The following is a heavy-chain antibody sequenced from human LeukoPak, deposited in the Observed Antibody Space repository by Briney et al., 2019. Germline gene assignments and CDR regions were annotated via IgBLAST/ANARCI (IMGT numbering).Heavy chain of an antibody. Sequence: ASVKVSCKAPGGTFSSYAISWVRQAPGQGLEWMGRIIPILGIANYAQKFQGRVTITADKSTSTAYMELSSLRSEDTAVYYCARARGGFWSGYYTGAFDIWGQGTMVTVSS. CDR2: IIPILGIA. V-gene: IGHV1-69*04. CDR1: GGTFSSYA. D-gene: IGHD3-3*01. CDR3: ARARGGFWSGYYTGAFDI. J-gene: IGHJ3*02.